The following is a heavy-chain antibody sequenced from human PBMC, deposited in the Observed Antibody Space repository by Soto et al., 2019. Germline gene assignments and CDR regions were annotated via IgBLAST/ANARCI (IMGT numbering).Heavy chain of an antibody. Sequence: PGESLKISCKGSGYSFTSYWIGWVRQMPGKGLELMGIIYPGDSDTRYSPSFQGQVTISADKSISTAYLQWSSLKASDTAIYYCASSLSVTGTGSGAFDIWGQGTMVTVSS. V-gene: IGHV5-51*01. CDR1: GYSFTSYW. J-gene: IGHJ3*02. CDR2: IYPGDSDT. D-gene: IGHD1-20*01. CDR3: ASSLSVTGTGSGAFDI.